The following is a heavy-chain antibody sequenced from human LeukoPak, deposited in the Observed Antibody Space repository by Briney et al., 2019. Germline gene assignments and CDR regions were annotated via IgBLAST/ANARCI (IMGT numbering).Heavy chain of an antibody. D-gene: IGHD6-19*01. CDR1: GFTFSSYA. CDR3: AKPHSGWYYFDY. J-gene: IGHJ4*02. CDR2: ISGGGGTT. Sequence: PGGSLRLSCAASGFTFSSYAMSWVRQAPGKGLEWVSAISGGGGTTFYADSVKGRFTISRDNSKNTLYLQMNSLRAEDSAVYYCAKPHSGWYYFDYWGQGTLVTVSS. V-gene: IGHV3-23*01.